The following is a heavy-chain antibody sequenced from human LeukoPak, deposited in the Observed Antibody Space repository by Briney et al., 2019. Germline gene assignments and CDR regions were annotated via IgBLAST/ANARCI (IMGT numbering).Heavy chain of an antibody. CDR3: ARVDPDSSSTLEVFDY. V-gene: IGHV4-59*01. D-gene: IGHD6-6*01. Sequence: PSETLSLTCTVSGGSISSYYWSWIRQPPGKGLEWIVYIYYSGSTNYNPSLKSRVTISVDTSKNQFSLKLSSVTAADTAVYYCARVDPDSSSTLEVFDYWGQGTLVTVSS. CDR2: IYYSGST. J-gene: IGHJ4*02. CDR1: GGSISSYY.